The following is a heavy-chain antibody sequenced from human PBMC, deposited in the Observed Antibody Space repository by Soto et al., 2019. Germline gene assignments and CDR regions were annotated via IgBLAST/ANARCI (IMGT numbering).Heavy chain of an antibody. V-gene: IGHV3-74*01. CDR2: IKSDGSGT. D-gene: IGHD3-22*01. J-gene: IGHJ4*02. CDR3: ARVDGDRYDGNGYLGRH. Sequence: EVQLVESGGGLVQPGESLTLSCAASGFPFSSYWMHWVRHAPGKGLVWVSRIKSDGSGTYYADSVQDPFTISSDNARNTLYLQMNSLRVDDTAVYFCARVDGDRYDGNGYLGRHWGQGTLVTVS. CDR1: GFPFSSYW.